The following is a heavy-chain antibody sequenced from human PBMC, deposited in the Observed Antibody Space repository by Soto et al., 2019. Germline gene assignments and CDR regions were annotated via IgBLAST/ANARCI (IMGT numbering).Heavy chain of an antibody. CDR2: ISAYNGNT. Sequence: ASVKVSCKASGYTFTSYGISWARQAPGQGLEWMGWISAYNGNTNYAQKLQGRVTMTTDTSTSTAYMELRSPRSDDTAVYYCARDRPYSSSWHLLFDYWGQGTLVTVSS. V-gene: IGHV1-18*04. CDR3: ARDRPYSSSWHLLFDY. CDR1: GYTFTSYG. J-gene: IGHJ4*02. D-gene: IGHD6-13*01.